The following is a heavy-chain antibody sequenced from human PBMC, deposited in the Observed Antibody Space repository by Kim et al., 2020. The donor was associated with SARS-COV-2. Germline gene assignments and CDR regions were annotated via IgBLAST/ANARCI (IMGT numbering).Heavy chain of an antibody. V-gene: IGHV3-21*01. CDR3: AGMAYGSGSYPDY. Sequence: GGSLRLSCAASGFTFSSYSMNWVRQAPGKGLEWVSSISSSSSYIYYADSVKGRFTISRDNAKNSLYLQMNSLRAEDTAVYYCAGMAYGSGSYPDYWGQGTLVTVSS. CDR2: ISSSSSYI. CDR1: GFTFSSYS. J-gene: IGHJ4*02. D-gene: IGHD3-10*01.